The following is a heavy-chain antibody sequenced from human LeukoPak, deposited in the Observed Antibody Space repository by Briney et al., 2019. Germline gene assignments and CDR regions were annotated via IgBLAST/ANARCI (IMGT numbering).Heavy chain of an antibody. CDR2: ISSSSSYI. CDR1: GFTFSSYS. CDR3: ARDKGIVVVPALPNWFDP. J-gene: IGHJ5*02. Sequence: GGSLRLSCAASGFTFSSYSMNWVRQAPGKGLEWVSSISSSSSYIYYADSVKGRFTISRDNAKNSLYLQMNSLRAEDTAVYYCARDKGIVVVPALPNWFDPWGQGTLVTVSS. V-gene: IGHV3-21*01. D-gene: IGHD2-2*01.